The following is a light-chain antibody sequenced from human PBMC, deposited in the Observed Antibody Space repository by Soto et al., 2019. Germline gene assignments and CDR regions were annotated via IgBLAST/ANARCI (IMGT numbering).Light chain of an antibody. Sequence: EIVFTQSPATLSLSPGERATLACRASQRISSFLAWYQQKPGQTPRLLTYGPSNRATGIPARFSGSGSGTGFALTISSLEPEEVAVYCCKLHFNGPISFGQGTRLEI. V-gene: IGKV3-11*01. CDR3: KLHFNGPIS. J-gene: IGKJ5*01. CDR2: GPS. CDR1: QRISSF.